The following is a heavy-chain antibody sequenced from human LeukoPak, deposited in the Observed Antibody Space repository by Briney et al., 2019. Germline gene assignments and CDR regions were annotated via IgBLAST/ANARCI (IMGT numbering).Heavy chain of an antibody. Sequence: GGSLRLSCAASGFTVSSNYMSWVRQAPGKGLEWVSVIYSGGSTYYADSVKGRFTISRDNSKNTLYLQMNSLRAEDTAVYYCARHLHEQGGYYFDYWGQGTLVTVSS. D-gene: IGHD3-16*01. J-gene: IGHJ4*02. CDR3: ARHLHEQGGYYFDY. V-gene: IGHV3-53*01. CDR2: IYSGGST. CDR1: GFTVSSNY.